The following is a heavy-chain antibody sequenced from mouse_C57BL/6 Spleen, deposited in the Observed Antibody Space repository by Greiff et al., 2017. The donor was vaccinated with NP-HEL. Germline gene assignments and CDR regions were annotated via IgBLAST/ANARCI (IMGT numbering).Heavy chain of an antibody. Sequence: EVMLVESGGGLVQPGGSLSLSCAASGFTFTDYYMSWVRQPPGKALEWLGFIRNKANGYTTEYSASVKGRFTISRDNSQSILYLQMNALRAEDSATYYCARYAYGYFDYWGQGTTLTVSS. J-gene: IGHJ2*01. D-gene: IGHD6-5*01. CDR3: ARYAYGYFDY. CDR2: IRNKANGYTT. CDR1: GFTFTDYY. V-gene: IGHV7-3*01.